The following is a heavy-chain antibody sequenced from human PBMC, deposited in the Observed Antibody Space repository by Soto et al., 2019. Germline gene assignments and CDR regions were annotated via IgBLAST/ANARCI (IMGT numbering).Heavy chain of an antibody. J-gene: IGHJ4*02. CDR3: AKAGGGFGDFVHH. V-gene: IGHV3-30*18. Sequence: PGGSLRLSCAASGFTFSSCGMHWVRQAPGKGLEWVTGILYDGSDKYYADSVKGRFTISRENSKNTLYLQMNSLRTEDSAVYYCAKAGGGFGDFVHHWGQGTPVTVSS. D-gene: IGHD3-10*01. CDR2: ILYDGSDK. CDR1: GFTFSSCG.